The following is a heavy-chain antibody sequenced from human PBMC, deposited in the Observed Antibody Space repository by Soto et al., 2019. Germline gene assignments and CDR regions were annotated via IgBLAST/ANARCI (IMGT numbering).Heavy chain of an antibody. V-gene: IGHV2-5*01. D-gene: IGHD6-19*01. Sequence: QITLKESGPTLVKPTQTLTLTCTFSVFSLSTSGVGVGWIRQPPGKALEWLALIYWNDDKRYSPSLKSRLTITKDTYKTQVVLTMTNMDPVDTATYYCAHSVIAVAAPGSYFDYWGQGTLVTVAS. J-gene: IGHJ4*02. CDR3: AHSVIAVAAPGSYFDY. CDR2: IYWNDDK. CDR1: VFSLSTSGVG.